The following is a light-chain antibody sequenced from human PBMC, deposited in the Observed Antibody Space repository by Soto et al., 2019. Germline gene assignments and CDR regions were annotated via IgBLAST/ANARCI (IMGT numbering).Light chain of an antibody. CDR2: DAS. V-gene: IGKV3D-15*02. Sequence: IVMTQSPATLSVSPGERATLSCRASQSVSSNLAWYQQKPGQAPRLLIYDASNRATGIPARFSGSGSGTDFTLTISSLEPEDFAVYYCQQYGDSPWTFGQGTKVDIK. J-gene: IGKJ1*01. CDR3: QQYGDSPWT. CDR1: QSVSSN.